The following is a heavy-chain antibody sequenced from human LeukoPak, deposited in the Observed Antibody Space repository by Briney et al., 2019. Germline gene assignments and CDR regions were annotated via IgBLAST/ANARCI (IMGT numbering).Heavy chain of an antibody. Sequence: SETLSLTCTVSGDSFNDHYWTWIRQPAGKGLEWIGRISPTGNTNYSASLNSRVSMSIDTSKNQFSLRLTSVTAADAAVYYCVGEEAIFGVISVYYYYYMDVWGKGTTVTVSS. J-gene: IGHJ6*03. CDR3: VGEEAIFGVISVYYYYYMDV. D-gene: IGHD3-3*01. CDR2: ISPTGNT. V-gene: IGHV4-4*07. CDR1: GDSFNDHY.